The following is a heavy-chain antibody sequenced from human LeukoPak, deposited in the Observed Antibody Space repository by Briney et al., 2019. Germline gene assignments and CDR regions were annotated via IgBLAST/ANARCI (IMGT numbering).Heavy chain of an antibody. CDR3: ARQLLRYFDWLPYFDY. CDR1: GFTFSSYW. J-gene: IGHJ4*02. CDR2: IKQDGSEK. V-gene: IGHV3-7*03. Sequence: GGSLRLSCAASGFTFSSYWMSWVRQAPGKGLEWAANIKQDGSEKYYVDSVKGRFTISRDNAKNPLYLQMNSLRAEDTAVYYCARQLLRYFDWLPYFDYWGQGTLVTVSS. D-gene: IGHD3-9*01.